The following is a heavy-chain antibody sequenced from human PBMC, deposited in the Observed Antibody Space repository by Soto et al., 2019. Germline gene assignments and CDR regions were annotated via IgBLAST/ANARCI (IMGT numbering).Heavy chain of an antibody. J-gene: IGHJ4*02. V-gene: IGHV3-30*03. CDR3: TGEVASGY. D-gene: IGHD2-8*02. CDR2: ISRDGRTT. CDR1: GFTVSSYG. Sequence: QVQLEESGGGVVQPGRSLRLSCAVSGFTVSSYGMHWVRQAPGKGLELVAVISRDGRTTFYADSVKGRFTISKDNSRNTLCLEMNSLRDDDMAVYYCTGEVASGYWGQGTLVTVSS.